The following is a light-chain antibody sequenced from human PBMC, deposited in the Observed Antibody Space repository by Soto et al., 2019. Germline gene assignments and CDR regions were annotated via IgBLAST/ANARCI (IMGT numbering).Light chain of an antibody. CDR3: QQYKNWPPLT. J-gene: IGKJ4*01. CDR2: AAS. CDR1: QSVGSA. V-gene: IGKV3-15*01. Sequence: EIVMTQSPATLSVSPGETATLSCRASQSVGSAVAWYQHKPGQAPRLLIVAASIRATGVPGRFSGGGSVTEFTLTISRLQSEDFAVYFCQQYKNWPPLTFGGGTTVEIK.